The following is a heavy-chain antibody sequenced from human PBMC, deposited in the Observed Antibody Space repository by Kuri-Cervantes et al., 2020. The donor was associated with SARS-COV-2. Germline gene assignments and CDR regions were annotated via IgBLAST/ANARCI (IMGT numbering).Heavy chain of an antibody. D-gene: IGHD1-26*01. CDR1: GLTFRTYG. CDR2: ISYDEVNK. Sequence: GKPLHLSWAASGLTFRTYGMHWVRQAPGKGLECVALISYDEVNKYYADSVKGRFSISRDNSRNTLYLQMNSLRAEDTAVYYCAGFPEWELLPFDIWGQGTMVTVSS. V-gene: IGHV3-30*03. J-gene: IGHJ3*02. CDR3: AGFPEWELLPFDI.